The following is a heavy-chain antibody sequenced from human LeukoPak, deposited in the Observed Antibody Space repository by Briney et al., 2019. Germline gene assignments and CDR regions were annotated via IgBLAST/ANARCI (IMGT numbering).Heavy chain of an antibody. D-gene: IGHD2-21*02. J-gene: IGHJ1*01. V-gene: IGHV3-21*01. CDR3: ATFDGLTAISY. Sequence: GGSLRLSCAASGIIFENYYMTWVRQSPEKGLEWVSSIDRRSTYIHYMDSVRGRITFSRDNAKNSLYLQMNNLRAEDSAVYYCATFDGLTAISYWGQGSLVTVSS. CDR2: IDRRSTYI. CDR1: GIIFENYY.